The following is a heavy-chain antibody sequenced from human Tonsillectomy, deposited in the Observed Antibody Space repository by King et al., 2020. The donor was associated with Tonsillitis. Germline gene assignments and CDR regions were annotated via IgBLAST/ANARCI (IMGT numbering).Heavy chain of an antibody. V-gene: IGHV3-30*03. CDR2: ISYGGDIK. D-gene: IGHD2-21*01. CDR3: ARELRVSY. CDR1: GFTFSSFG. Sequence: VQLVESGGGVVQPGRSLRLSCVASGFTFSSFGMHWVRQAPGKGLEWVAVISYGGDIKYYGDSVKGRFTISRDNSKNSLFLQMNSLRVEDTAVYYCARELRVSYWGQGTLVTVSS. J-gene: IGHJ4*02.